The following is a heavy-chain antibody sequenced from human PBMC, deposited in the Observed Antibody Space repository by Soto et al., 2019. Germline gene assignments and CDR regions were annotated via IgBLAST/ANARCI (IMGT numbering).Heavy chain of an antibody. V-gene: IGHV3-23*01. CDR3: AKAESFSSGGCFAIFDF. CDR1: GFAFSNFA. Sequence: DVQLLESGGGLMQPGGSLRLSCAASGFAFSNFAVNWVRRAPGRGLEWVSAISAAGGSTYYADAVKGRFTTSRDNSTNTLYLHISSLRAEDSAISYCAKAESFSSGGCFAIFDFWWQGTLVTVSS. D-gene: IGHD2-15*01. J-gene: IGHJ4*02. CDR2: ISAAGGST.